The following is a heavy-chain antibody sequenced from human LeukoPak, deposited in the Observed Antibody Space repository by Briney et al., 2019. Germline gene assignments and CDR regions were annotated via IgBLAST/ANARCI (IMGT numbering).Heavy chain of an antibody. CDR1: GGTFSSYA. D-gene: IGHD6-19*01. CDR3: ARGPVGISSGWYRY. CDR2: ISAYNGNT. Sequence: ASVKVSCKASGGTFSSYAISWVRQAPGQGLEWMGWISAYNGNTNYAQKLQGRVTMTTDTSTSTAYMELRSLRSDDTAVYYCARGPVGISSGWYRYWGQGTLVTVSS. J-gene: IGHJ4*02. V-gene: IGHV1-18*01.